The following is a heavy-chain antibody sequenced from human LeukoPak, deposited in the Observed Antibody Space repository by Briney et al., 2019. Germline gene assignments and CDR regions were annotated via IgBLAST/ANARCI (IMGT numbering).Heavy chain of an antibody. CDR2: IYSGGRT. J-gene: IGHJ3*02. Sequence: GGSLRLSCVASGFSFSSYSMSWVRQAPGKGLEWVSFIYSGGRTDYADSVKGRFTISRDNSKNTLYLQMNSLRVEDTAVYYCARDSQYCSSGSCSPGASDIWGQGTMVTVSS. CDR1: GFSFSSYS. CDR3: ARDSQYCSSGSCSPGASDI. V-gene: IGHV3-53*01. D-gene: IGHD2-15*01.